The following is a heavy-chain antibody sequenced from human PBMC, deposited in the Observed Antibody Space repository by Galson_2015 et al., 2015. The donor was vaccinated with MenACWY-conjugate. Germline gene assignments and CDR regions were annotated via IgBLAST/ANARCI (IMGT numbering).Heavy chain of an antibody. CDR2: ITSSAGST. J-gene: IGHJ4*02. D-gene: IGHD1-14*01. CDR3: AKDHNLVC. V-gene: IGHV3-23*01. CDR1: GFTFGGSV. Sequence: SLRLSCAASGFTFGGSVVGWVRQAPGKGLEWVSCITSSAGSTYYADSVKGRFTISRDNSKNTMYLQMNSLRVEDTAVYYCAKDHNLVCWGRGTLVTVSS.